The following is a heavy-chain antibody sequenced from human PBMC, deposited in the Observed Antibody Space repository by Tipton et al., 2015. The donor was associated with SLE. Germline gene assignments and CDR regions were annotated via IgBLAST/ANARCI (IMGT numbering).Heavy chain of an antibody. CDR2: ISGSGGST. J-gene: IGHJ3*02. CDR3: ADGRGRYFDWPPVGAFDI. V-gene: IGHV3-23*01. D-gene: IGHD3-9*01. Sequence: SLRLSCAASGFTFSSYAMSWVRQAPGKGLEWVSAISGSGGSTYYADSVKGRFTISRDNSKNTLYLQMNSLRAEDTAVYYCADGRGRYFDWPPVGAFDIWGQGTMVTVSS. CDR1: GFTFSSYA.